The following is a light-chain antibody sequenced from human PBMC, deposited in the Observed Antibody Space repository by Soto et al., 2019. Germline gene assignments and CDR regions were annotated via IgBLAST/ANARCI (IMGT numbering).Light chain of an antibody. Sequence: DIQMTQSPSSLSASVGDRVTITCRASRGISNYLAWYQQKPGKVPKLLIYAASTLQSGVPSRFSGSGSGTDFTLTISSLQPEDVATYYCQNYDSAPLTFGGGSKVEI. CDR3: QNYDSAPLT. V-gene: IGKV1-27*01. CDR2: AAS. J-gene: IGKJ4*01. CDR1: RGISNY.